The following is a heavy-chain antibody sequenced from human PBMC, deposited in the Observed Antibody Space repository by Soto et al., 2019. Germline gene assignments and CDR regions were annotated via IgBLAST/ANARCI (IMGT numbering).Heavy chain of an antibody. CDR3: AKSTIQFFYYMDF. CDR2: ISNDGRNI. Sequence: QVQLVESGGGVVQPGRSLRLSCASSGFTFSTYAMHWVRQAPGEGLEWVALISNDGRNIYYGDCVRGRFTISRDNSKNTLLLQMNSLRAEDTAVYYCAKSTIQFFYYMDFWGKGTTVTVSS. CDR1: GFTFSTYA. J-gene: IGHJ6*03. V-gene: IGHV3-30*18.